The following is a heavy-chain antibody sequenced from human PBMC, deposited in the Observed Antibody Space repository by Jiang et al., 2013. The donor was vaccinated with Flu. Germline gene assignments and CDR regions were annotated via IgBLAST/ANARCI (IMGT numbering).Heavy chain of an antibody. J-gene: IGHJ6*02. D-gene: IGHD6-19*01. CDR3: ARDRSGWYAGDYYYYGLDV. CDR2: INTETATP. CDR1: GYKFTNHA. V-gene: IGHV7-4-1*01. Sequence: QSGSELKTPGASVKISCKASGYKFTNHAMNWVRQVPGKGLEWMGWINTETATPTYAETFAGRFVFSLDASVSTAYLEIFGLEAGDTAVYFCARDRSGWYAGDYYYYGLDVWGRGTTVTVSS.